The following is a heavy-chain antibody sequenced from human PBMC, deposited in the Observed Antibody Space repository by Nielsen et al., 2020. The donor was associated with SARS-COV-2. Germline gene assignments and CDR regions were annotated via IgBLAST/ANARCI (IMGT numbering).Heavy chain of an antibody. V-gene: IGHV3-30*18. J-gene: IGHJ4*02. CDR2: ISYDGSNK. CDR3: AKDWGGSGYGYFDY. Sequence: GGSLRLSCAASRFTFSSYGMHWVRQAPGKGLEWVAVISYDGSNKYYADSVKGRFTISRDNSKNTLYLQMNSLRAEDTAVYYCAKDWGGSGYGYFDYWGQGTLVTVSS. D-gene: IGHD5-12*01. CDR1: RFTFSSYG.